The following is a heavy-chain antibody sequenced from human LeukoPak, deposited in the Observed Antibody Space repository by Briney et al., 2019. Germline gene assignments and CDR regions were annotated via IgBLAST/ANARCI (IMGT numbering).Heavy chain of an antibody. D-gene: IGHD6-13*01. J-gene: IGHJ5*02. CDR3: ARADPIYSSSWYGFDP. V-gene: IGHV4-39*07. CDR1: GGSFSSSTYY. Sequence: SETLSLTCTVSGGSFSSSTYYWGCIRPPPGKGLEWGREINHSGTTNSNPSHKSLVTISVDTSKNQFSLKLSSVTAADTAVYYCARADPIYSSSWYGFDPWGQETLVTVSS. CDR2: INHSGTT.